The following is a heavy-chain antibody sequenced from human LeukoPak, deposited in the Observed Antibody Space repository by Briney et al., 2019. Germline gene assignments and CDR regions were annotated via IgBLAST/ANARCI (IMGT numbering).Heavy chain of an antibody. CDR1: GGSISSGDYY. D-gene: IGHD3-10*01. V-gene: IGHV4-30-4*08. Sequence: SQTLSLTCTVSGGSISSGDYYWSWIRQPPGKGLEWIGYIYYSGSTYYNPSLKSRVTISVDTSKNQFSLKLSSVSAADTAVYYCARLTYYYGSGNNYWGQGTLVTVSS. CDR2: IYYSGST. J-gene: IGHJ4*02. CDR3: ARLTYYYGSGNNY.